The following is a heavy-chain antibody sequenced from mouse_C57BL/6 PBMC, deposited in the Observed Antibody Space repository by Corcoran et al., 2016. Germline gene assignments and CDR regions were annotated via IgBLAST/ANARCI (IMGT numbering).Heavy chain of an antibody. J-gene: IGHJ4*01. CDR2: INPNNGGT. D-gene: IGHD1-1*01. Sequence: EVQLQQSGPELVKTGASVKISCKASGYTFTDYYMNWVKQSPGKRLEWIGDINPNNGGTSYDQKFKGKATLTVDKSSSTAYMELRSLTSEDSTVYYCARYDGSSPMDYWGQGTSVTVSS. CDR3: ARYDGSSPMDY. V-gene: IGHV1-26*01. CDR1: GYTFTDYY.